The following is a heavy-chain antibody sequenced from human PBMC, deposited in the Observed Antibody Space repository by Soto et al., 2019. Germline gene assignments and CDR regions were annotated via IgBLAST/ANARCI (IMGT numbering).Heavy chain of an antibody. Sequence: ASVKVSCKASGYTFTGYYMHWVRQAPGQGLEWMGWINPNSGGTNYAQKFQGWVTMTRDTSISTAYMELSRLRSDDTAVYYCASIAAAGHDALDIWGQGTMVTVSS. D-gene: IGHD6-13*01. J-gene: IGHJ3*02. CDR1: GYTFTGYY. V-gene: IGHV1-2*04. CDR2: INPNSGGT. CDR3: ASIAAAGHDALDI.